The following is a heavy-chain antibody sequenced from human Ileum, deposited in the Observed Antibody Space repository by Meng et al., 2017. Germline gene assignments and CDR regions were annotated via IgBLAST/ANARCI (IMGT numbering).Heavy chain of an antibody. CDR3: ATNKNKKIDY. D-gene: IGHD2/OR15-2a*01. CDR2: IFHTGST. J-gene: IGHJ4*02. CDR1: GDSISSSNW. V-gene: IGHV4-4*02. Sequence: QVQRQQWGAGLLKPSETLSLTCAVSGDSISSSNWWNWVRQPPGKGLEWIGEIFHTGSTNYNPSLKSRVTISADKSKNQFSLNLSSVTAADTAVYYCATNKNKKIDYWGQGTLVTVSS.